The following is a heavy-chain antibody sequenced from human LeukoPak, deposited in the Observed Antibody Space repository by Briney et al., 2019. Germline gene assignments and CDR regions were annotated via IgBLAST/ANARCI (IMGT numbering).Heavy chain of an antibody. CDR3: ARERTTPAAVILLGWFDP. V-gene: IGHV1-69*06. J-gene: IGHJ5*02. CDR2: IIPIFGTA. Sequence: SVKVSCKASGGTFSSYAISWVRQAPGQGLEWMGGIIPIFGTANYAQKFQGRVTITADKSTSTAYMELSSLRSEDTAVYYCARERTTPAAVILLGWFDPWGQGTLVTVSS. CDR1: GGTFSSYA. D-gene: IGHD2-2*01.